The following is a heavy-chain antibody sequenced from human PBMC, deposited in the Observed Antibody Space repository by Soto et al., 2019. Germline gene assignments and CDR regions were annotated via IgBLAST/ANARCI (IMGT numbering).Heavy chain of an antibody. V-gene: IGHV3-30-3*01. CDR2: ISYDGSNK. Sequence: GGSLRLSCAASGFTFSSYAMHWVRQAPGKGLEWVAVISYDGSNKYYADSVKGRFTISRDNSKNTLYLQMNSLRAEDTAVYYCTRDSNSPFDYWGQGTLVTV. D-gene: IGHD1-7*01. CDR3: TRDSNSPFDY. J-gene: IGHJ4*02. CDR1: GFTFSSYA.